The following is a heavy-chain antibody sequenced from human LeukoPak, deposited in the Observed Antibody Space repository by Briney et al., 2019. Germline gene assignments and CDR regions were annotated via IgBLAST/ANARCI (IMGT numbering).Heavy chain of an antibody. J-gene: IGHJ4*02. CDR3: AKRRGELSPDS. CDR1: GFTFSSYG. CDR2: ISGSGGST. D-gene: IGHD3-16*02. Sequence: GGTLRLSCAASGFTFSSYGMSWVRQAPGKGLEWVSAISGSGGSTYYADSVKGRFTISRDNSKNKLYLQMNSLRAEDTAVYYCAKRRGELSPDSWGQGTLVTVSS. V-gene: IGHV3-23*01.